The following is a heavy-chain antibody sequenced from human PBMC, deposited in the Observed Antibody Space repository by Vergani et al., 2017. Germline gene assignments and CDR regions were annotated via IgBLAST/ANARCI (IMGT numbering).Heavy chain of an antibody. Sequence: QVQLVQSGSELKKPGASVKVSCKASGYTFTNYYIHWVRQAPGQGLEWMGIINPSGGSTSYAQKFQGRVTMTRDTSTSTVYMELSSLRAEDTAVYYCARWLTSANYVDYWGQGTLVTVSS. J-gene: IGHJ4*02. CDR2: INPSGGST. D-gene: IGHD6-25*01. CDR1: GYTFTNYY. V-gene: IGHV1-46*01. CDR3: ARWLTSANYVDY.